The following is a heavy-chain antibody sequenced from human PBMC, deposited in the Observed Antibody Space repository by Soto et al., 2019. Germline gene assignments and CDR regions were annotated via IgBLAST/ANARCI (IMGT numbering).Heavy chain of an antibody. J-gene: IGHJ6*03. D-gene: IGHD2-21*01. CDR1: GGSISSYY. CDR3: ARTVELIYYYYMDV. CDR2: IYYSGST. V-gene: IGHV4-59*01. Sequence: PSETLSLTCTVSGGSISSYYWSWIRQPPGKGLEWIGYIYYSGSTNHNPSLKSRVTKSIDTSKNQFSLKLSSVTAADTAVYYCARTVELIYYYYMDVWGKGTTVTVSS.